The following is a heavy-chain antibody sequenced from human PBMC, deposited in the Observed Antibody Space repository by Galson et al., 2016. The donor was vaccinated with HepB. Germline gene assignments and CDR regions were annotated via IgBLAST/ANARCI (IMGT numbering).Heavy chain of an antibody. CDR3: ARSRATANDY. V-gene: IGHV1-69*13. CDR2: IIPIFGTA. J-gene: IGHJ4*02. CDR1: GGIFSIYG. D-gene: IGHD5-12*01. Sequence: SVKVSCKASGGIFSIYGLSWVRQAPGQGLEWMGGIIPIFGTANYAQKFQGRVTITADESTSTAYMELSSLRSEDTAVYYCARSRATANDYWGQGTLVTVSS.